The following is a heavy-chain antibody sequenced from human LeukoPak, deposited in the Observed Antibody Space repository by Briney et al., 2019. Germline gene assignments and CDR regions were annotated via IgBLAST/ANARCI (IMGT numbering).Heavy chain of an antibody. V-gene: IGHV3-23*01. CDR3: ARVSGARYSSGWFEGGPFDY. D-gene: IGHD6-19*01. CDR2: ISGSGGST. J-gene: IGHJ4*02. CDR1: GFTFSSYA. Sequence: GGSLRLSCAASGFTFSSYAMSWVRQAPGKGLEWVSAISGSGGSTYYADSVKGRFTISRDNSKNTLYLQMNSLRAEDTAVYYCARVSGARYSSGWFEGGPFDYWGQGTLVTVSS.